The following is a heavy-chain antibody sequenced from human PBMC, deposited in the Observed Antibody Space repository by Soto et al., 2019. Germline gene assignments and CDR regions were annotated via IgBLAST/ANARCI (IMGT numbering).Heavy chain of an antibody. D-gene: IGHD3-22*01. Sequence: GGSLRLSCAASGFSFSSYGMHWVRQAPGKGLEWVAVISYDGSNKYYADSVKGRFTISRDNSKNTLYLQMNSLRAEDTAVYYCAKSGRYDSSGAPDYWGQGTLVTAPQ. CDR1: GFSFSSYG. CDR2: ISYDGSNK. V-gene: IGHV3-30*18. CDR3: AKSGRYDSSGAPDY. J-gene: IGHJ4*02.